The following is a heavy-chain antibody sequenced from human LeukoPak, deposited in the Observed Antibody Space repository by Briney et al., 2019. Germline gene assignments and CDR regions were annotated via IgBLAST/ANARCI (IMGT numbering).Heavy chain of an antibody. Sequence: GGSLRLSCAASGFIFSNNWMSWVRQAPGKGLEGVANIKGDGSETYYVDSVKGRFTISRDNTRNSLYLQMNSLRADDTATYYCTRDDFSGSYCDWGHGTLVTVSS. CDR1: GFIFSNNW. D-gene: IGHD1-26*01. V-gene: IGHV3-7*01. CDR2: IKGDGSET. J-gene: IGHJ4*01. CDR3: TRDDFSGSYCD.